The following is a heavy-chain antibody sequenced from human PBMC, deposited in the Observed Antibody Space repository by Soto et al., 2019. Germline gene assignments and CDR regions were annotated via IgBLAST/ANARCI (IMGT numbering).Heavy chain of an antibody. D-gene: IGHD2-15*01. CDR2: INGYNGNT. J-gene: IGHJ6*02. CDR3: AREGSAAYYYYGMDV. Sequence: QVQLEQSGAEVKKPGDSMKVSCKAYGYTFTSYGISWVRQAPGQGLEWRGWINGYNGNTDYPQKVQGRVTLTTDTSTSTAYMELRCLRSDDTAVYYCAREGSAAYYYYGMDVWGQGTTVTVSS. V-gene: IGHV1-18*01. CDR1: GYTFTSYG.